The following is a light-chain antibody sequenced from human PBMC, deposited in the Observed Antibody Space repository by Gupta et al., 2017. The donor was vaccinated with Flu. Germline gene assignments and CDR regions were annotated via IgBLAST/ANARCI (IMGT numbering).Light chain of an antibody. J-gene: IGLJ1*01. CDR3: SSYTSRSTRV. V-gene: IGLV2-14*01. CDR1: SSDIGGYNY. Sequence: QSALTQPASVSGSPGQSITISCTGTSSDIGGYNYVSWYQQRPGKAPKLILYEVSNRPSGVSNRFSGSKSGNTASLTISGLQAEDEADYYCSSYTSRSTRVFGTGTKVTVL. CDR2: EVS.